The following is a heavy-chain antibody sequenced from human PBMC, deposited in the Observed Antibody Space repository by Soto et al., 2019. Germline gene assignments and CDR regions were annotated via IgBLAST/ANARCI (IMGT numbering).Heavy chain of an antibody. CDR2: ISFDGSEK. CDR3: AKEEVGAAGGAFDI. J-gene: IGHJ3*02. D-gene: IGHD1-26*01. Sequence: GGSLRLSCAASGFSFGSYAMHWVRQAPGKGLEWVAIISFDGSEKHYADSVKGRSAISRDNLKNTLYLQMNSLRVEDTGVYYCAKEEVGAAGGAFDIWGQGTMVTVSS. CDR1: GFSFGSYA. V-gene: IGHV3-30*18.